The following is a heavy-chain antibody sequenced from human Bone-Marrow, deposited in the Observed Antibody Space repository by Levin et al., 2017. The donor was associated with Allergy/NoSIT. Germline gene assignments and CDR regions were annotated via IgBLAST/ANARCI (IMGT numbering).Heavy chain of an antibody. CDR2: TSYDGNIK. CDR1: GFTFSRYT. Sequence: QSGGSLRLSCAASGFTFSRYTMHWVRQAPGKGLEWVAVTSYDGNIKYYADSVKGRFTISRDNSKNTLYLEMNSLRVEDTAVYYCARVVGALGELLSTLLDYWGQGTLVTVSS. D-gene: IGHD3-10*01. CDR3: ARVVGALGELLSTLLDY. J-gene: IGHJ4*02. V-gene: IGHV3-30-3*01.